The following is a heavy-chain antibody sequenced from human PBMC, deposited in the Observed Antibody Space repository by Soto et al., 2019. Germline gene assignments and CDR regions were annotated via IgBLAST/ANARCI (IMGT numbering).Heavy chain of an antibody. D-gene: IGHD6-13*01. CDR3: AGDTSAPGTFRKEASDI. V-gene: IGHV1-69*12. CDR2: IVPIFRTA. J-gene: IGHJ3*02. CDR1: GDTFSNYV. Sequence: QVQLVQSGAEVKKPGSSVKVACKVSGDTFSNYVINWVRQAPGQGLEWMGAIVPIFRTANYAQKFQGRVTITADEFTITAYMELSGLRSDDTATYYCAGDTSAPGTFRKEASDIWGQGTLVTVSS.